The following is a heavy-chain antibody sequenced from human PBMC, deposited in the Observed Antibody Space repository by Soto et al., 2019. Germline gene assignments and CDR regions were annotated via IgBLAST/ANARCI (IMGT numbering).Heavy chain of an antibody. Sequence: PSETLSLTCTVSVGSITGYYWSWIRQSPGKGLEWIGCPYYTGATNYNPSLKSRVTISVDTSKNQFSLTLSSATAADTAVYYCARERTPRTGFDYWGQGTLVTVSS. J-gene: IGHJ4*02. D-gene: IGHD7-27*01. CDR2: PYYTGAT. CDR1: VGSITGYY. CDR3: ARERTPRTGFDY. V-gene: IGHV4-59*01.